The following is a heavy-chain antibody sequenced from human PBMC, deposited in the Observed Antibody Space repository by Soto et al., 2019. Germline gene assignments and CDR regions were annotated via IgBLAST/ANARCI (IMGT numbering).Heavy chain of an antibody. D-gene: IGHD3-22*01. CDR2: ISYDGSNK. Sequence: PGGSLRLSCAASGFTFSSYGMHWVRQAPGKGLEWVAVISYDGSNKYYADSVKGRFTISRDNSKNTLYLQMNSLRAEDTAVYYCAQGSITMLVVGFSDVWGQGTTVTVSS. CDR1: GFTFSSYG. CDR3: AQGSITMLVVGFSDV. J-gene: IGHJ6*02. V-gene: IGHV3-30*18.